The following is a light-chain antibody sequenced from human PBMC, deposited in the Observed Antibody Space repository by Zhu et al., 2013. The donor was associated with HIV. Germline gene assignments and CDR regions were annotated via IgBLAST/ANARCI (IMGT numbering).Light chain of an antibody. V-gene: IGLV1-44*01. CDR3: AAWDDSLNGL. CDR1: SSNIGTNT. J-gene: IGLJ3*02. CDR2: SHT. Sequence: QSVLTQPPSVSGTPGQRVTISCSGSSSNIGTNTVNWYQRLPEAAPRLLIYSHTEGPSGVPDRFSGSKSGTSASLAISGLQSEDEADYYCAAWDDSLNGLFGGGTKLTVL.